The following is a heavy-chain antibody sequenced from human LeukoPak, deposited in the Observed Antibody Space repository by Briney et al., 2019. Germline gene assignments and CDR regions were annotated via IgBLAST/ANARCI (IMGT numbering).Heavy chain of an antibody. D-gene: IGHD3-22*01. CDR1: GFTFSAYE. CDR3: AKEFTPENSGFDAFDI. J-gene: IGHJ3*02. Sequence: GGSLRLSCAASGFTFSAYEMDWVRQAPGKGLEWGAYISSGGGTIYYADSVRGRFTISRDNAKSSLYLQMNSLRAEDTAVYYCAKEFTPENSGFDAFDIWGLGTMVTVSS. CDR2: ISSGGGTI. V-gene: IGHV3-48*03.